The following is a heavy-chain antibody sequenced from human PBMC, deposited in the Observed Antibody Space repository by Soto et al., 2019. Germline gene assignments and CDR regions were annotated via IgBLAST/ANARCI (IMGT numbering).Heavy chain of an antibody. CDR3: ARSDTAMVYYYGMDV. CDR1: GYSFTSYG. J-gene: IGHJ6*02. CDR2: ISAYNGNT. Sequence: GASVKVSCKASGYSFTSYGISWVRQAPGQGLEWMGWISAYNGNTNYAQKLQGRVTMTTDTSTSTAYMELRSLRSDDTAVYYCARSDTAMVYYYGMDVWGQGTTVTVSS. V-gene: IGHV1-18*01. D-gene: IGHD5-18*01.